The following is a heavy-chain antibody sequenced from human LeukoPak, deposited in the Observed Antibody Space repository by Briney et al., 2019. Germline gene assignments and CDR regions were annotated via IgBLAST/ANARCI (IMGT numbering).Heavy chain of an antibody. D-gene: IGHD3-22*01. Sequence: ASVKVSCKASGYTFTSYGISWVRQAPGQGLEWMGWISAYNGNTNYAQKLQGRVTMTTDTSTSTAYMELRSLRSDDTAVYYCARANSSGYWIVVDAFDIWGQGTMVTVSS. CDR1: GYTFTSYG. V-gene: IGHV1-18*01. J-gene: IGHJ3*02. CDR2: ISAYNGNT. CDR3: ARANSSGYWIVVDAFDI.